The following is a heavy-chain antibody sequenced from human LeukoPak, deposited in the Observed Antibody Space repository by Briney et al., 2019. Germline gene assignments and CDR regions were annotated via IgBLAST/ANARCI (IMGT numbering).Heavy chain of an antibody. Sequence: SETLSLTCAVYGGSFSGYYWSWIRQPPGKGLEWIGEINHSGSTNYNPSLKSRVTISVDTSKNQFSLKLSSVTAAGTAVYYCARNLGFGSSSKVPWGQGTLVTVSS. CDR3: ARNLGFGSSSKVP. D-gene: IGHD6-6*01. CDR1: GGSFSGYY. CDR2: INHSGST. V-gene: IGHV4-34*01. J-gene: IGHJ5*02.